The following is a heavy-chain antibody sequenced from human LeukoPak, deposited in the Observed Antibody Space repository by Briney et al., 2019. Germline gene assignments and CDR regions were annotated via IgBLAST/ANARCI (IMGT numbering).Heavy chain of an antibody. CDR3: ARVDYDSSGYYAWYFDL. Sequence: SETLSLTCTVSGGSISSYYWSWIRQPPGKGLEWIGYIYYSGSTNYNPSLKSRVTISVDTSKNQFSQKLSSVTAADTAVYYCARVDYDSSGYYAWYFDLWGRGTLVTVSS. CDR1: GGSISSYY. J-gene: IGHJ2*01. V-gene: IGHV4-59*01. D-gene: IGHD3-22*01. CDR2: IYYSGST.